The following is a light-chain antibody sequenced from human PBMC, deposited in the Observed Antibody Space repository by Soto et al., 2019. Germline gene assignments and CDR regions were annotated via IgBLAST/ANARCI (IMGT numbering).Light chain of an antibody. CDR2: GPS. J-gene: IGKJ3*01. CDR3: HQSGMSPFT. V-gene: IGKV3-20*01. CDR1: QSVRGNY. Sequence: EVVLTQSPGTLSLSPGESATLSCRASQSVRGNYFAWYQQRPGQAPRLLVYGPSVRAAGIPDRFRGSGSPTDFDLTISRVEPEDFAVYFCHQSGMSPFTFGPGT.